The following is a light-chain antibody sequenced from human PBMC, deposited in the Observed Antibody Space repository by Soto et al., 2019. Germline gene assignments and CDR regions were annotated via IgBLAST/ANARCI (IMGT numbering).Light chain of an antibody. CDR1: QGISSY. CDR3: QQPNSYPLT. CDR2: AAS. J-gene: IGKJ4*01. Sequence: DIQLTQSPSFLSASVGDRVTITCRASQGISSYLAWYQQKPGKAPKLLIYAASTLQSGVPSRFCGSGSGTEFTLTISSLQPEDFATYYCQQPNSYPLTFGGGTRVEIK. V-gene: IGKV1-9*01.